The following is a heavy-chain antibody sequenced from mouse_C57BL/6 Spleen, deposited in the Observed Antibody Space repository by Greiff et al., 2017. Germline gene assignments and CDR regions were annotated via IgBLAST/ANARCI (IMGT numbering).Heavy chain of an antibody. D-gene: IGHD1-1*01. J-gene: IGHJ3*01. Sequence: VQLQQPGAELVRPGSSVKLSCKASGYTFTSYWMDWVKQRPGQGLEWIGNIYPSDSETHYNQKFKDKATLTVDKSSSTAYMQLSSLTSEDSAVYYCARLITTVVDRFAYWGQGTLVTVSA. CDR1: GYTFTSYW. CDR2: IYPSDSET. CDR3: ARLITTVVDRFAY. V-gene: IGHV1-61*01.